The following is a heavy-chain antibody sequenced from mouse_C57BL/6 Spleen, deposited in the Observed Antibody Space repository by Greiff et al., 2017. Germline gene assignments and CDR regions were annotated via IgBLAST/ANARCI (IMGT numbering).Heavy chain of an antibody. V-gene: IGHV1-82*01. CDR2: IYPGDGDT. J-gene: IGHJ2*01. D-gene: IGHD2-13*01. CDR1: GYAFSSSW. Sequence: QVQLQQSGPELVKPGASVKISCKASGYAFSSSWMNWVKQRPGKGLEWIGRIYPGDGDTNYNGKFKGKATLTADKSSSTAYMQLSSLTSEDSAVYFCARSGDGEKGFDYWGQGTTLTVSS. CDR3: ARSGDGEKGFDY.